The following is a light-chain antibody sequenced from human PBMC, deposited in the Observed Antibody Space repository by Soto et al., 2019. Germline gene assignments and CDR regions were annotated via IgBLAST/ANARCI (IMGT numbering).Light chain of an antibody. J-gene: IGLJ1*01. V-gene: IGLV2-8*01. CDR2: DVN. Sequence: QSALTQPPSASGSPGQSVAISCTGTASDLGGYTFVSWYQQHPGKAPKLLIYDVNKRPSGVPDRFSGSKSGNTASLTVSGLQAEDEADYYCSAHGGTNPYVFGTGTKVTVL. CDR3: SAHGGTNPYV. CDR1: ASDLGGYTF.